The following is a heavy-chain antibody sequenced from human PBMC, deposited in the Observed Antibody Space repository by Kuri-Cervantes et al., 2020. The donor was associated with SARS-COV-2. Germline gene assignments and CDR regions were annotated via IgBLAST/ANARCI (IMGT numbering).Heavy chain of an antibody. D-gene: IGHD6-19*01. CDR3: ARTVTGSGEQWQHDY. Sequence: GESLKISCAASGFTFSSYSMDWVRQAPGKGLEWVSPISSSSSYIYYADSVKGRFTISRDNAKNSLYLQMNSLRAEDTAVYYCARTVTGSGEQWQHDYWGQGTLVTVSS. V-gene: IGHV3-21*01. CDR1: GFTFSSYS. J-gene: IGHJ4*02. CDR2: ISSSSSYI.